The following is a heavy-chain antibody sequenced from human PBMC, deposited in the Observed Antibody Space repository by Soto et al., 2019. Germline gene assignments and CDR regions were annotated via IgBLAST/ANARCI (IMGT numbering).Heavy chain of an antibody. CDR2: ISYDGNNE. CDR1: GLTFSIYA. CDR3: VRGYSGDWYYFDY. V-gene: IGHV3-30-3*01. D-gene: IGHD6-19*01. J-gene: IGHJ4*02. Sequence: QVQLVESGGGVVQPGRSLRLSCAASGLTFSIYAMHWVRQAPGKGLEWVTVISYDGNNEYYADSVKGRFTISRDNSKNTLYLQMNSLTTEDTAVYYCVRGYSGDWYYFDYWGQGTLVTVSS.